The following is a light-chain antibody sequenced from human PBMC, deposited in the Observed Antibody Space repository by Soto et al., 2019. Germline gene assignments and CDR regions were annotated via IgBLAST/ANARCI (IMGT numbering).Light chain of an antibody. V-gene: IGLV2-14*01. J-gene: IGLJ1*01. Sequence: QSALTQPASVSGSPGQSITISCTGTRXDVGGYKYISWYQQHPGKAPKLMIYEVSNRPSGVSNRFSGSKSGNTASLTISGLQVEDEAEYFCFSFITTSTHVFGTGTKVTVL. CDR1: RXDVGGYKY. CDR3: FSFITTSTHV. CDR2: EVS.